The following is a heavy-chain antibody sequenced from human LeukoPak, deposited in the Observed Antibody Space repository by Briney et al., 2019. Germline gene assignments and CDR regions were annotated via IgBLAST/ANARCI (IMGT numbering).Heavy chain of an antibody. Sequence: PGGSLRLSCAASGFTFSSYAMHRVRQAPGKGLEWVAVISYDGSNKYYADSVKGRFTISRDNSKNTLYLQMNSLRAEDTAVYYCARRLGDYWGQGTLVTVSS. CDR1: GFTFSSYA. J-gene: IGHJ4*02. V-gene: IGHV3-30*04. CDR3: ARRLGDY. CDR2: ISYDGSNK.